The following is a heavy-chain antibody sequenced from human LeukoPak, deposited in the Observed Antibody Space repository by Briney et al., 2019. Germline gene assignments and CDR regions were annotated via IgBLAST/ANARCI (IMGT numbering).Heavy chain of an antibody. CDR3: ARGYDSSGYAY. CDR2: ISGSGGST. Sequence: GGSLRLSCAASGFTFSSYAMSWVRQAPGKGLEWVSAISGSGGSTYYADSVKGRFTISRDNSKNTLYLQMNSLRAKDTAVYYCARGYDSSGYAYWGQGTLVTVSS. J-gene: IGHJ4*02. CDR1: GFTFSSYA. D-gene: IGHD3-22*01. V-gene: IGHV3-23*01.